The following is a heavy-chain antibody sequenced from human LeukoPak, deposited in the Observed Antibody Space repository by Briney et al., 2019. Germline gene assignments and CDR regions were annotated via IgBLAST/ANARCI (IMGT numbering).Heavy chain of an antibody. D-gene: IGHD3-10*01. V-gene: IGHV3-30*04. J-gene: IGHJ4*02. Sequence: GRSLRLSCAASGFTFSSYAMHWVRQAPGKGLEWVTIISYDGSNKYYADSVKGRFTISRDNSKNTLYLQMNSLRAEDTAVYYCTKDLSPNYGSGGFDYWGQGTLVTVSS. CDR1: GFTFSSYA. CDR2: ISYDGSNK. CDR3: TKDLSPNYGSGGFDY.